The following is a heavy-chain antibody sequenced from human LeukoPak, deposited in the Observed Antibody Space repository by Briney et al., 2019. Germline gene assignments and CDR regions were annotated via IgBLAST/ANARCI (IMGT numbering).Heavy chain of an antibody. Sequence: PGGSLRLSCAASGFTFSNYAMTWVRQAPGKGLEWVSTISGTGGFTTSTYYADSVKGRFTISRDNAKNTLYLQMNSLRVEDTAVYYCARGRGGSYHYWGQGTLVTVSS. CDR3: ARGRGGSYHY. J-gene: IGHJ4*02. CDR1: GFTFSNYA. V-gene: IGHV3-23*01. CDR2: ISGTGGFTTST. D-gene: IGHD1-26*01.